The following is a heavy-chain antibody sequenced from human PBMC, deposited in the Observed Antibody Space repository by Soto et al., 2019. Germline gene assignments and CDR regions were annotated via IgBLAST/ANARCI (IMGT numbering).Heavy chain of an antibody. D-gene: IGHD3-22*01. CDR2: IYYSGSA. J-gene: IGHJ4*02. V-gene: IGHV4-30-4*01. CDR3: ARATYYSDTGGSPPLDY. CDR1: GGSISSGDYY. Sequence: PSETLSLTCAVSGGSISSGDYYWTWIRQPPGKGLEWIGYIYYSGSANYNPSLKSRVTISVDTSRNQFSLKLNSVTAADTAVYFCARATYYSDTGGSPPLDYWGQGTLVTVSS.